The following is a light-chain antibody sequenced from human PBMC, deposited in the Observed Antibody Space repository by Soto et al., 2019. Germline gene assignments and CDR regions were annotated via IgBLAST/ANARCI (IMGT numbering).Light chain of an antibody. Sequence: EIVMTQSPSTLSVSPGERASISCWASQSVGSSLAWYQQKPGQAPRLLIHGASTRATGIPVRFSGSGSGTEFTLTISSLQSEDFVVYYCQQYNNWPRTFGQGTKVEIK. CDR1: QSVGSS. CDR3: QQYNNWPRT. V-gene: IGKV3-15*01. CDR2: GAS. J-gene: IGKJ1*01.